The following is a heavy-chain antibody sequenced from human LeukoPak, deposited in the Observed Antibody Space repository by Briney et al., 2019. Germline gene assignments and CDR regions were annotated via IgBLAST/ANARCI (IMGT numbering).Heavy chain of an antibody. Sequence: PSETLSLTCTVSGGSISSYYWSWIRQPPGKGLEWIGYIYYSGSTNYNPSLKSRVTISVDTSKNQFSLKLSSVTAADTAVYYCARGCGSGYSDYWGQGTLVTVSS. CDR2: IYYSGST. CDR3: ARGCGSGYSDY. J-gene: IGHJ4*02. D-gene: IGHD6-13*01. V-gene: IGHV4-59*01. CDR1: GGSISSYY.